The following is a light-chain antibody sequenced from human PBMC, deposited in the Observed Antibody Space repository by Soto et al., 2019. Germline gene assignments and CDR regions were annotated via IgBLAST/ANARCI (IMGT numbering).Light chain of an antibody. CDR3: QKYNSAPLT. V-gene: IGKV1-27*01. Sequence: DVQMTQSPSSLSAFVGDRVTITCRAFQGIAPYLAWFQQKPGKVPKLLIYATSTLQSGVPSRFSGSGSGTDFTLTINSLQPEDVGTYYCQKYNSAPLTFGGGTKVEIK. CDR2: ATS. J-gene: IGKJ4*01. CDR1: QGIAPY.